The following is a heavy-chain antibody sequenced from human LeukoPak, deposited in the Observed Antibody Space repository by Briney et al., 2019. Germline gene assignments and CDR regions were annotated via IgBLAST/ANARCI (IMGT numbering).Heavy chain of an antibody. J-gene: IGHJ5*02. Sequence: ASVKVSCKASGYTFTSYGISWVRQAPGQGLEWMGRISAYNGNTNYAQKLQGRVTMTTDTSTSTAYMELRSLRSDDTAVYYCARDVATVTTLNWFDPWGQGTLVTVSS. CDR1: GYTFTSYG. D-gene: IGHD4-17*01. CDR3: ARDVATVTTLNWFDP. CDR2: ISAYNGNT. V-gene: IGHV1-18*04.